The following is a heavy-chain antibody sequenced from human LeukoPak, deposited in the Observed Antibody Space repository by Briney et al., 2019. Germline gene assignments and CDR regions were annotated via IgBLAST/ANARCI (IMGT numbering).Heavy chain of an antibody. CDR1: GDSIGTYY. J-gene: IGHJ6*03. D-gene: IGHD6-13*01. CDR2: IYVTGST. V-gene: IGHV4-59*08. CDR3: ARHIGRGIEDMDV. Sequence: SETLSLTCIVSGDSIGTYYWSWIRQSPGKGLGWIGYIYVTGSTRYNPYLQSRVTISVDTSRNQFFLKMSSVTAAYTAVYYCARHIGRGIEDMDVWGTGTKVTVSS.